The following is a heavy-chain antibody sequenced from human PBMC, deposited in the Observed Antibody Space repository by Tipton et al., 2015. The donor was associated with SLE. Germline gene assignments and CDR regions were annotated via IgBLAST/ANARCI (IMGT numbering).Heavy chain of an antibody. CDR2: LSDIGRT. J-gene: IGHJ5*02. CDR1: GGSFSSYY. V-gene: IGHV4-59*12. CDR3: AREASYCGGDCYPSWFDP. Sequence: TLSLTCSVSGGSFSSYYWSWIRQPPGKGLEWIGYLSDIGRTNYKSSLRSRVTISVDTSKNQFSLKLSSVTAADTAVYYCAREASYCGGDCYPSWFDPWGQGTLVTVSS. D-gene: IGHD2-21*01.